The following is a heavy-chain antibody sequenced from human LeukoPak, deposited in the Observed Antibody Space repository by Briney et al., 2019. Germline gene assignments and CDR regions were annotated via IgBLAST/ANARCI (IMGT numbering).Heavy chain of an antibody. CDR2: IKHDGSEK. CDR1: GFTFSSYG. Sequence: GGSLRLSCAASGFTFSSYGMHWVRQAPGKGLEWVANIKHDGSEKYYVDSVKGRFSISRDNAKNSLYLQMNSLRAEDTAIYYCARGISPDPWGQGTLVTVSS. V-gene: IGHV3-7*01. J-gene: IGHJ5*02. D-gene: IGHD2-15*01. CDR3: ARGISPDP.